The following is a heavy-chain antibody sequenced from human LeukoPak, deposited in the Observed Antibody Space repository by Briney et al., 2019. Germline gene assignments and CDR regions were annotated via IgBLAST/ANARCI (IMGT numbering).Heavy chain of an antibody. CDR3: AKRRPPFGSDEYYFDY. CDR2: IRGSGGST. Sequence: GGSLRLSCAASGFTLSSYGMSWVRQAPGKGLEWVSAIRGSGGSTYYADSVKGRFTISRDNSKNTLYLQMNSLRAEDTAVYYCAKRRPPFGSDEYYFDYWGQGTLVTVSS. V-gene: IGHV3-23*01. D-gene: IGHD1-26*01. CDR1: GFTLSSYG. J-gene: IGHJ4*02.